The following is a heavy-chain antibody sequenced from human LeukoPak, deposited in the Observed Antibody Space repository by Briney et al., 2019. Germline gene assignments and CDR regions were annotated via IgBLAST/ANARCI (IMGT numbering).Heavy chain of an antibody. CDR2: INHSGNT. CDR1: GGSFSGYY. D-gene: IGHD6-19*01. J-gene: IGHJ6*02. Sequence: SSETLSPTCAVYGGSFSGYYWSWIRQPPGQGLEWIGEINHSGNTNYNRSLKSRVTISIDMSKNQFSLRLRSVTAADTAVYYCARGQVGSYVYYYYYGMDVWGRGTTVTV. V-gene: IGHV4-34*01. CDR3: ARGQVGSYVYYYYYGMDV.